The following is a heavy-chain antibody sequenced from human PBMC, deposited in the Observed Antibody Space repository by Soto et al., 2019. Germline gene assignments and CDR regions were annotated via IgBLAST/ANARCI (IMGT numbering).Heavy chain of an antibody. CDR3: ARGPYVDTAMVNLWAQPDHDAFDI. J-gene: IGHJ3*02. CDR2: ISSSSSTI. D-gene: IGHD5-18*01. V-gene: IGHV3-48*02. CDR1: GFTFSSYS. Sequence: GGSLRLSCAASGFTFSSYSMNWVRQAPGKGLEWVSYISSSSSTIYYADSVKGRFTISRDNAKNSLYLQMNSLRDEDTAVYYCARGPYVDTAMVNLWAQPDHDAFDIWGQGTMVTVSS.